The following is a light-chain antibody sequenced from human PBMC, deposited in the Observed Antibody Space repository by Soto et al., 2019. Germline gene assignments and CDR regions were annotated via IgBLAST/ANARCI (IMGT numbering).Light chain of an antibody. CDR1: QSITTY. J-gene: IGKJ1*01. CDR2: GAS. CDR3: HQTHSLPKT. Sequence: DIQMTQSPSFLSASVGDRVTITCRASQSITTYLNWYQQKPGKAPRLLMYGASNLQSGVPSRFSGSGSGTEFTLTISSLQPDDFATYFCHQTHSLPKTFGHGTKVDIK. V-gene: IGKV1-39*01.